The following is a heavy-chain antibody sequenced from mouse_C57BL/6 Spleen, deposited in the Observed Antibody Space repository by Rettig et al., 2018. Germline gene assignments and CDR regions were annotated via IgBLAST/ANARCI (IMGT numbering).Heavy chain of an antibody. J-gene: IGHJ1*03. CDR3: ARDNDWYFDV. CDR2: SRNKANDYTT. Sequence: LRLSCATSGFTFSDFYMEWVRQAPGKGLEWIAASRNKANDYTTEYSASVKGLFIVSRDTSQSILYLQMNALRAEDTAIYYCARDNDWYFDVWGTGTTVTVS. CDR1: GFTFSDFY. V-gene: IGHV7-1*01.